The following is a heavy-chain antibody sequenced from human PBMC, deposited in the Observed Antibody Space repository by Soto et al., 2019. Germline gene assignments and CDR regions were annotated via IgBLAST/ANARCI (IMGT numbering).Heavy chain of an antibody. D-gene: IGHD2-15*01. CDR3: ARAPYCSGGRCYSFWFDP. CDR1: GYTFTGYY. J-gene: IGHJ5*02. V-gene: IGHV1-2*02. Sequence: ASVKVSCKASGYTFTGYYMHWVRQAPGQGLEWMGWINPNSGGTNYAQKFQGRVTMTRDTSISTAYMELSRLRSDDTAVYYCARAPYCSGGRCYSFWFDPWGQGTLVTVSS. CDR2: INPNSGGT.